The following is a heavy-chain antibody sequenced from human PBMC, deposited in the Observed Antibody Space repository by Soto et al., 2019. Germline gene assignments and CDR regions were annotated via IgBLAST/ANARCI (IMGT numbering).Heavy chain of an antibody. V-gene: IGHV3-23*01. Sequence: PGGSLRLSXAASGFTFSSYAMSWVRQAPGKGLEWVSAISGSGGSTYYADSVKGRFTISRDNSKNTLYLQMNSLRAEDTAVYYCAKVNSNWGNGMDVWGQGTTVTVSS. CDR2: ISGSGGST. CDR3: AKVNSNWGNGMDV. CDR1: GFTFSSYA. D-gene: IGHD4-4*01. J-gene: IGHJ6*02.